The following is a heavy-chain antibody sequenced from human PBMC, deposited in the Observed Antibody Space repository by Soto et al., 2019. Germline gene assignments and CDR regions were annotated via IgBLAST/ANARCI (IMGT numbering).Heavy chain of an antibody. J-gene: IGHJ1*01. V-gene: IGHV3-30*18. CDR3: AKGGLYNRAEYFQH. D-gene: IGHD1-20*01. Sequence: QVQLVESGGGVVQPGRSLRLSCAASGFTFSSYGMHWVRQAPGKGLEWVAVISYDGSNKYYADPVKGRFTISRDNSKNTLYLQMNSLRAEDTAVYYCAKGGLYNRAEYFQHWGQGTLVTVSS. CDR2: ISYDGSNK. CDR1: GFTFSSYG.